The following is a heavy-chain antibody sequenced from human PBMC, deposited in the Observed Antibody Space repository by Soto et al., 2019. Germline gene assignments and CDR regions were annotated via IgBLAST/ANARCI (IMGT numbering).Heavy chain of an antibody. CDR3: ARALGSSSSEYYYYYMDV. CDR1: GGTFSSYT. D-gene: IGHD6-6*01. CDR2: IIPILGIA. V-gene: IGHV1-69*02. Sequence: GASVKVSCKASGGTFSSYTISWARQAPGQGLEWMGRIIPILGIANYAQKFQGRVTITADKSTSTAYMELSSLRSEDTAVYYCARALGSSSSEYYYYYMDVWGKGTTVTVSS. J-gene: IGHJ6*03.